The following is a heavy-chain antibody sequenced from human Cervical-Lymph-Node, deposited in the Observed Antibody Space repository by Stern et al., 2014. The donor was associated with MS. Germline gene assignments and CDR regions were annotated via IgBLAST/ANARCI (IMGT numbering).Heavy chain of an antibody. CDR3: ARDEGADY. J-gene: IGHJ4*02. CDR2: INPSAGNT. V-gene: IGHV1-46*01. CDR1: GYSFTSYF. Sequence: QVQLVESGAEVKKPGASVKVSCMASGYSFTSYFINWVRQAPGQGLEWMGRINPSAGNTNYAQKFQGRVVMTSDTSTGTVYMELSSLRSEDTAVYYCARDEGADYWGQGTLVTVSS.